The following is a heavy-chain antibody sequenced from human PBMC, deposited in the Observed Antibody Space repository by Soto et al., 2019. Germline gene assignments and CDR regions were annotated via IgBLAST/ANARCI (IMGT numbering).Heavy chain of an antibody. D-gene: IGHD3-10*01. CDR1: GFTFITYD. CDR3: ARERYYGLGSYSYYYGMDV. V-gene: IGHV3-13*01. J-gene: IGHJ6*02. CDR2: IDTAGHT. Sequence: GGSLRLSCVASGFTFITYDMHWGRQPTGEGLEWISTIDTAGHTYYQGSVKGRFTVSRENAENSLYLQMNSLGAGDTAVYYCARERYYGLGSYSYYYGMDVWGQGTPVTV.